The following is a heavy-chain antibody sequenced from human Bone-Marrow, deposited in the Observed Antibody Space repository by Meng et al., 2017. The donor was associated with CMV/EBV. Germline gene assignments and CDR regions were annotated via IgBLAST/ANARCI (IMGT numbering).Heavy chain of an antibody. CDR3: ARHQGAPGFDF. CDR2: INSDGSST. J-gene: IGHJ4*02. CDR1: GFTFSSYW. Sequence: GGSLRLSCAASGFTFSSYWMHWVRQAPGKGLVWVSRINSDGSSTSYADSVKGRFTISRDNAKNTLYLQMNSLRAEDTAVYYCARHQGAPGFDFWGQGTLVTVSS. D-gene: IGHD2-2*01. V-gene: IGHV3-74*01.